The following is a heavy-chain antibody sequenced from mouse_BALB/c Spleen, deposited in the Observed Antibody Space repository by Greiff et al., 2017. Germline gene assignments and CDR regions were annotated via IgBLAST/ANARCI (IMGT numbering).Heavy chain of an antibody. CDR2: IYPGNSDT. V-gene: IGHV1-5*01. CDR3: TRCEVYWYFDV. J-gene: IGHJ1*01. CDR1: GYTFTSYW. Sequence: VQLQQSGTVLARPGASVKMSCKASGYTFTSYWMHWVKQRPGQGLEWIGAIYPGNSDTSYNQKFKGKAKLTAVTSTSTAYMELSSLTNEDSAVYYCTRCEVYWYFDVWGAGTTVTVSS.